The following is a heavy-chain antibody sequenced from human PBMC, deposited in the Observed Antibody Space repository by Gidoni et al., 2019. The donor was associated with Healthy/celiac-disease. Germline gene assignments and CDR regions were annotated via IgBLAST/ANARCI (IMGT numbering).Heavy chain of an antibody. Sequence: QVQLVESGGGLVKPGGSLRLSCAASGFTFSDYYMSWIRQAPGKGLEWVSYISSSGSTIYYADSVKGRFTISRDNAKNSLYLQMNSLRAEDTAVYYCARDPSSGYYYVQRSNYFDYWGQGTLVTVSS. D-gene: IGHD3-22*01. V-gene: IGHV3-11*01. CDR3: ARDPSSGYYYVQRSNYFDY. J-gene: IGHJ4*02. CDR2: ISSSGSTI. CDR1: GFTFSDYY.